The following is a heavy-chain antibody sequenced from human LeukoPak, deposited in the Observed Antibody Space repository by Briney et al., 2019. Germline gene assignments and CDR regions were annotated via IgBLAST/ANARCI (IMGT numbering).Heavy chain of an antibody. CDR3: ARVELEPPVRPPATTPMDV. V-gene: IGHV1-2*02. Sequence: ASVKVSCKASGYTFTGYYMHWVRQAPGQGLEWMGWINPNSGGTNYAQKFQGRVTMTRDTSISTAYMELSRLRSDDTAVYYCARVELEPPVRPPATTPMDVWGQGTTVTVSS. CDR1: GYTFTGYY. J-gene: IGHJ6*02. CDR2: INPNSGGT. D-gene: IGHD2-15*01.